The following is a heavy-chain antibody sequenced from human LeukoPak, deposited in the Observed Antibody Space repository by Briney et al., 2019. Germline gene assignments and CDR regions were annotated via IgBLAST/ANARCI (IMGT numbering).Heavy chain of an antibody. Sequence: PGGSLRISCAASGFTFTIYWMSWVRQAPGKGLERVANIKEDGSEKYYVDSVKGRFTISRDNAKTSLYLQMNSLRVEDTAVYYCARGGHYFFDNWGQGTLVTVSS. CDR2: IKEDGSEK. CDR1: GFTFTIYW. J-gene: IGHJ4*02. V-gene: IGHV3-7*01. CDR3: ARGGHYFFDN.